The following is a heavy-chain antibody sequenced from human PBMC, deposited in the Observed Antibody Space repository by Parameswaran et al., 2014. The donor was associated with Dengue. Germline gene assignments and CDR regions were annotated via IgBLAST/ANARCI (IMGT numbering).Heavy chain of an antibody. J-gene: IGHJ3*02. D-gene: IGHD6-13*01. CDR2: ISSSGSTI. V-gene: IGHV3-11*04. Sequence: WIRQPPGKGLEWVSYISSSGSTIYYADSVKGRFTISRDNAKNSLYLQMNSLRAEDTAVYYCARDETRGSSWPIDAFDIWGQGTMVTVSS. CDR3: ARDETRGSSWPIDAFDI.